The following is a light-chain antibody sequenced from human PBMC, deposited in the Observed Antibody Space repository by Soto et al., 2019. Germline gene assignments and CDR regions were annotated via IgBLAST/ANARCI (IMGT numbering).Light chain of an antibody. Sequence: QSVLTQPHAVSGAPGQRGTISCTGSSSNIEAGYDVHWYQQRPGAAPKLLISANINRPSGVPDRVSGSKSGTSASLAITGLQADDEGDYYCQSYDSTLSARYVFGTGTKVTVL. V-gene: IGLV1-40*01. J-gene: IGLJ1*01. CDR2: ANI. CDR3: QSYDSTLSARYV. CDR1: SSNIEAGYD.